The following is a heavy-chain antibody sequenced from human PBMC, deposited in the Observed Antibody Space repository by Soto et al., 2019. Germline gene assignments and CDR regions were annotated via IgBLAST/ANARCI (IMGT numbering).Heavy chain of an antibody. Sequence: GGSLRLSCAASGFTFSSYAMSWVRQAPGKGLEWVSAISGSGGSTYYADSVRGRFTISRDNSKNTLYLQMNSLRAEDTAVYYCAKGGYDFWSGYGSQYYYYMDVWGKGTTVTVSS. CDR2: ISGSGGST. CDR3: AKGGYDFWSGYGSQYYYYMDV. D-gene: IGHD3-3*01. V-gene: IGHV3-23*01. CDR1: GFTFSSYA. J-gene: IGHJ6*03.